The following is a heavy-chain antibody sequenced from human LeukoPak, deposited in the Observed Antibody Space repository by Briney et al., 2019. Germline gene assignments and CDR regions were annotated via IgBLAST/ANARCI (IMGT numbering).Heavy chain of an antibody. CDR2: INHSGST. V-gene: IGHV4-34*01. Sequence: SETLSLTRAVYGGSFSGYYWSWIRQPPGKGLEWIGEINHSGSTNYNPSLKSRVTISVDTSKNQFSLKLSSVTAADTAVYYCAREVAVAANGSLYFDYWGQGTLVTVSS. CDR3: AREVAVAANGSLYFDY. J-gene: IGHJ4*02. CDR1: GGSFSGYY. D-gene: IGHD6-19*01.